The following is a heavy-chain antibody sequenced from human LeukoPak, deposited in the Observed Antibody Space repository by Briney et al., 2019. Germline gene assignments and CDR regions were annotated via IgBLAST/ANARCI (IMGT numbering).Heavy chain of an antibody. CDR3: AREPPIRLELLDGMDV. D-gene: IGHD1-7*01. CDR1: GFTFSSYA. V-gene: IGHV3-23*01. CDR2: ISGSGGST. J-gene: IGHJ6*02. Sequence: PGGSLRLSCAASGFTFSSYAMSWVRQAPGKGLEWVSAISGSGGSTYYADSVKGRFTISRDNSKNTLYLQMNSLRAEDTAVYYCAREPPIRLELLDGMDVWGQGTTVTVSS.